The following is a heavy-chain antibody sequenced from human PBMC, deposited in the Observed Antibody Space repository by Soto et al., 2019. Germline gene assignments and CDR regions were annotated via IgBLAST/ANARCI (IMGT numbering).Heavy chain of an antibody. J-gene: IGHJ4*02. CDR1: GFTFSSYA. Sequence: EVQLLESGGGLVQPGGSLRLSCAASGFTFSSYAMSWVRQAPGKGLEWVSAISGSGGSTYYADSVKGRFTISGDNSKNTLYLQMNSLRAEDTAVYYCAKDLVVYSSSSVYWGQGTLVTVSS. CDR2: ISGSGGST. D-gene: IGHD6-6*01. V-gene: IGHV3-23*01. CDR3: AKDLVVYSSSSVY.